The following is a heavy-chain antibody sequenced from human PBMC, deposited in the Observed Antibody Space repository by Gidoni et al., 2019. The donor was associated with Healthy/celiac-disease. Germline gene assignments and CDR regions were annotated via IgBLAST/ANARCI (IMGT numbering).Heavy chain of an antibody. CDR2: INHSGST. Sequence: QVRLQQWGAGLLKPSATLSLICAACGGSFSGCYGSWLRQPPGKGLEWIGEINHSGSTNYNLSLKSRVTISVDTSKNQFSLKLSSVTAADTAVYYCARPGGGKREYFDYWGQGTLVTVSS. D-gene: IGHD1-26*01. V-gene: IGHV4-34*01. CDR1: GGSFSGCY. CDR3: ARPGGGKREYFDY. J-gene: IGHJ4*02.